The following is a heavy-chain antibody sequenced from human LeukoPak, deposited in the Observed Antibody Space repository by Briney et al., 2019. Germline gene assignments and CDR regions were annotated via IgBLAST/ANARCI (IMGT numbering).Heavy chain of an antibody. J-gene: IGHJ6*03. CDR2: IYYSGST. Sequence: SETLSLTCTVSGGSISSYYWSWIRQPPGKGLEWIGYIYYSGSTNYNPSLKSRVTISVDTSKNQFSLKLSSVTAADTAVYYCAREGRLWFGKSDYYYYMDVWGKGTTVTISS. D-gene: IGHD3-10*01. V-gene: IGHV4-59*01. CDR1: GGSISSYY. CDR3: AREGRLWFGKSDYYYYMDV.